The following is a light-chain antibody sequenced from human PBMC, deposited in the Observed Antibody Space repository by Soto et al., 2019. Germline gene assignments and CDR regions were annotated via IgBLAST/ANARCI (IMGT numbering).Light chain of an antibody. V-gene: IGKV3-11*01. Sequence: VLTQSPATLSVSAGETATLSCRSSQSISTYSAWYQQKTGQAPRILIYGESNRASGVPDRLSGSGSGTDLNLTISSLEPEDFGVYYCQKHSTWPLTFGGGTKVDIK. J-gene: IGKJ4*01. CDR3: QKHSTWPLT. CDR1: QSISTY. CDR2: GES.